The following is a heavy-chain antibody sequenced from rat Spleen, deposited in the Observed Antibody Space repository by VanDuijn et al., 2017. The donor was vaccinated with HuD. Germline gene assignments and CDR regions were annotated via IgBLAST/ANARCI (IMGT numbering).Heavy chain of an antibody. Sequence: EVQLVESGGGLVQPGRSMKLSCAASGFIFSSFPMAWVRQAPTKGLEWVASISPSGGTTFYRDSVKGRFTISRDIAKNTLYLQMDSLRSEDTATYYCARHEDNSGYRDWGQGVMVTVSS. V-gene: IGHV5-46*01. CDR1: GFIFSSFP. CDR2: ISPSGGTT. J-gene: IGHJ2*01. D-gene: IGHD4-3*01. CDR3: ARHEDNSGYRD.